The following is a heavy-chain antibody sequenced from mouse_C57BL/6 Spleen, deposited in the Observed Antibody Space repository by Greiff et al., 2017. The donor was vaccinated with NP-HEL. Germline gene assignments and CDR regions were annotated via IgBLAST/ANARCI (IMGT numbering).Heavy chain of an antibody. D-gene: IGHD3-2*02. CDR3: ARRSSGTWFAY. J-gene: IGHJ3*01. Sequence: VQLQQPGAELVRPGSSVKLSCKASGYTFTSYWMHWVKQRPIQGLEWIGNIDPSDSETHYNQKFKDKATLTVDKSSSTAYMQLSSLTSEDSAVYYCARRSSGTWFAYWGQGTLVTVSA. CDR2: IDPSDSET. CDR1: GYTFTSYW. V-gene: IGHV1-52*01.